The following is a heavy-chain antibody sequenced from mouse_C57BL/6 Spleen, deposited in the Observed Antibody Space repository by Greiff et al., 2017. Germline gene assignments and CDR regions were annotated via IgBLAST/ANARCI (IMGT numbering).Heavy chain of an antibody. Sequence: EVQLQESGPGLVKPSQSLSLTCSVTGYSITSGYYWNWIRQFPGNKLEWMGYISYDGSNNYNPSLKNRISITRDTSKNQFFLKLNSVTTEDTATYYCARGPHYYGSSYEGFDYWGQGTTLTVSS. CDR2: ISYDGSN. CDR3: ARGPHYYGSSYEGFDY. CDR1: GYSITSGYY. D-gene: IGHD1-1*01. J-gene: IGHJ2*01. V-gene: IGHV3-6*01.